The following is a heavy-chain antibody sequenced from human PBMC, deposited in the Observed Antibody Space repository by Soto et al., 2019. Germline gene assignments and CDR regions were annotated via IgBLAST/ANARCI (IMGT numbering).Heavy chain of an antibody. CDR2: IYYSGST. CDR1: GGSISSSSYY. V-gene: IGHV4-39*01. D-gene: IGHD3-10*01. Sequence: QLQLQESGPGLVKPSETLSLICTVSGGSISSSSYYWGWIRQPPGKGLEWIGSIYYSGSTYYNPSLKSRVTISVDTSKNQFSLKLSSVTAADTAVYYCATLWFGEGNYWGQGTLVTVSS. CDR3: ATLWFGEGNY. J-gene: IGHJ4*02.